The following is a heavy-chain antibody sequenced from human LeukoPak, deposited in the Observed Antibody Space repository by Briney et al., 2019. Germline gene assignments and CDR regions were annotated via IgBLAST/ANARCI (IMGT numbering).Heavy chain of an antibody. D-gene: IGHD3-22*01. V-gene: IGHV3-15*01. CDR3: TTAYDYYSSGYYFY. J-gene: IGHJ4*02. CDR2: IKSKTDGGTT. Sequence: GGSLRLSCAASGFTFSNAWMSWVRQAPGKGLEWVGGIKSKTDGGTTDYAAPGKGRFTISRDESKNTLYLQMNSLKTEDTAVYYCTTAYDYYSSGYYFYWGQGTLVTVSS. CDR1: GFTFSNAW.